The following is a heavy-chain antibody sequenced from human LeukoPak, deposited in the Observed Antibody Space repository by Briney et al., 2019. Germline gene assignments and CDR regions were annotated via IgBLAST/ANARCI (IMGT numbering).Heavy chain of an antibody. CDR1: GYTFTGYY. V-gene: IGHV1-2*04. Sequence: ASVKVPCKASGYTFTGYYMHWVRQAPGQGLEWMGWINPNSGGTNYAQKFQGWVTMTRDTSISTAYMELSRLRSDDTAVYYCARDTIAAAGTGGGDFDYWGQGTLVTVSS. CDR3: ARDTIAAAGTGGGDFDY. CDR2: INPNSGGT. J-gene: IGHJ4*02. D-gene: IGHD6-13*01.